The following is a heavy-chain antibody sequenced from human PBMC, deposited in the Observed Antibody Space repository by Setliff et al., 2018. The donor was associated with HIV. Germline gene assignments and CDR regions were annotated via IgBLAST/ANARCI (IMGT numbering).Heavy chain of an antibody. D-gene: IGHD2-8*02. J-gene: IGHJ6*02. CDR2: INHSGST. V-gene: IGHV4-34*01. CDR3: VRRTPLVAGDYFAFDV. Sequence: SETLSLTCAVYGGSFSGYYWSWIRQPPGKGLEWIGEINHSGSTNYNPSLKSRVTISVDTSKNQFSLKLSSVTAADTAVYYCVRRTPLVAGDYFAFDVWGQGAPVTVS. CDR1: GGSFSGYY.